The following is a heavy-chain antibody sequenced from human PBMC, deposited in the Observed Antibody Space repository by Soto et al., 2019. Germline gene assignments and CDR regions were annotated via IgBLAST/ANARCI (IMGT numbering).Heavy chain of an antibody. CDR1: GFTFSDYY. CDR2: ISSSSSYT. Sequence: GGSLRLSCAASGFTFSDYYMSWIRQAPGKGLEWVSYISSSSSYTNYADSVKGRFTISRDNAKNSLYLQMNSLRAEDTAVYYCARGLGAYPSFDYWGQGTLVTVSS. V-gene: IGHV3-11*06. J-gene: IGHJ4*02. CDR3: ARGLGAYPSFDY. D-gene: IGHD1-26*01.